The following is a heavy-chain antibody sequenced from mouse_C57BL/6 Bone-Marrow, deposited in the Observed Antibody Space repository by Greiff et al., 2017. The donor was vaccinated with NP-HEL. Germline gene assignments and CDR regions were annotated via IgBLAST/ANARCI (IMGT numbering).Heavy chain of an antibody. CDR2: IHPNSGST. J-gene: IGHJ3*01. D-gene: IGHD1-1*01. CDR1: GYTFTSYW. V-gene: IGHV1-64*01. Sequence: VQLQQPGAELVKPGASVKLSCKASGYTFTSYWMHWVKQRPGQGLEWIGMIHPNSGSTNYNEKFKSKATLTVDKSSSTAYMQLSSLTSEDSAVYYCARERVRYYGSSPAWFAYWGQGTLVTVSA. CDR3: ARERVRYYGSSPAWFAY.